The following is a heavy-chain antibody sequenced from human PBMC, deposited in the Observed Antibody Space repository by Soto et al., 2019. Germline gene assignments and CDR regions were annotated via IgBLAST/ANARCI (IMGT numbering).Heavy chain of an antibody. Sequence: EVQLVESGGGLIQPGGSLRLSCAASGFTVSSNYMSWVRQAPGKGLEWVSVLYSGGSSNYADSVKGRFSISRDKSKNTLYLQMNSLRAEDTAVYYCARVPSTITYYSGAYFDYWGQGTLVTVS. CDR2: LYSGGSS. D-gene: IGHD3-10*01. V-gene: IGHV3-53*01. CDR1: GFTVSSNY. CDR3: ARVPSTITYYSGAYFDY. J-gene: IGHJ4*02.